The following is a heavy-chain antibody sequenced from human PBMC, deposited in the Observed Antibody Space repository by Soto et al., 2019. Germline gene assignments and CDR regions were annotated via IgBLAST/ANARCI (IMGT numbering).Heavy chain of an antibody. V-gene: IGHV3-53*01. CDR1: GFTFSSHY. D-gene: IGHD2-2*01. Sequence: LRLSCAPSGFTFSSHYMSWVRQAPGKGLEWVSVINSGGSTYYADSVKGRFTISRDHSRNTLYLQMNSLRVEDTAVYYCAREVFCSSSSCQVRYGMDVWGQGTTVTVSS. CDR2: INSGGST. CDR3: AREVFCSSSSCQVRYGMDV. J-gene: IGHJ6*02.